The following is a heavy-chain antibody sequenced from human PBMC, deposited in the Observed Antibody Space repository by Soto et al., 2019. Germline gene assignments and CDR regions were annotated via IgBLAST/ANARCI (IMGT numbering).Heavy chain of an antibody. Sequence: QVQLVQSGAEVKKPGSSVQVSCKASGGTFSSYAISWVRQAPGQGLEWMGGSIPIFGTANYAQKFQGRVTITADESTSTAYMELSSLRSEDTAVYYCARVLRIHCSGGSCTYNWFDPWGQGTLVTVSS. CDR3: ARVLRIHCSGGSCTYNWFDP. V-gene: IGHV1-69*01. CDR2: SIPIFGTA. D-gene: IGHD2-15*01. CDR1: GGTFSSYA. J-gene: IGHJ5*02.